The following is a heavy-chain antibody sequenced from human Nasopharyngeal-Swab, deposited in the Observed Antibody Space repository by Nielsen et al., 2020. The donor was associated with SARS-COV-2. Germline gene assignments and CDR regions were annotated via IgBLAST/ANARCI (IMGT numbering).Heavy chain of an antibody. CDR2: IKEDGSEK. D-gene: IGHD2-21*02. J-gene: IGHJ4*02. V-gene: IGHV3-7*01. CDR3: ARGSCGGDCYSANFEN. Sequence: GESLKISCAASGFTFSTYWMTWVRQAPGKGLEWVANIKEDGSEKYYVDSVKGRFTISRDNAKNSLYLQMNSLRPEDTAVYYCARGSCGGDCYSANFENWGQGTLVTVSS. CDR1: GFTFSTYW.